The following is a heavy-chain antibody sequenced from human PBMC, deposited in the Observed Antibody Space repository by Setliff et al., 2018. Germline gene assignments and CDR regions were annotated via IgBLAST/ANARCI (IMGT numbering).Heavy chain of an antibody. CDR3: ARDGDFWSGYFDY. CDR2: INSDGSST. D-gene: IGHD3-3*01. J-gene: IGHJ4*02. V-gene: IGHV3-74*01. Sequence: PGGSLRLSCAASGFIFSGYWMHWVRQAPGKGLVWVSRINSDGSSTSYADSVKGRFTISRDNAKNSLYLQMNSLRAEDTAVYYCARDGDFWSGYFDYWGQGSLVTVSS. CDR1: GFIFSGYW.